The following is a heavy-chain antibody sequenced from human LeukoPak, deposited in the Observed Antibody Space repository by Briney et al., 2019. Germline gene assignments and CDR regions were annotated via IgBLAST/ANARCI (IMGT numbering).Heavy chain of an antibody. J-gene: IGHJ4*02. V-gene: IGHV4-34*01. D-gene: IGHD6-19*01. CDR3: ARSDIAVAAFDY. Sequence: SETLSLTCAVYGGSFSGYYWSWIRQPPGKGLEWIGSIYHSGSTYYNPSLKSRVTISVDTSKNQFSLKLSSVTAADTAVYYCARSDIAVAAFDYWGQGTLVTVSS. CDR2: IYHSGST. CDR1: GGSFSGYY.